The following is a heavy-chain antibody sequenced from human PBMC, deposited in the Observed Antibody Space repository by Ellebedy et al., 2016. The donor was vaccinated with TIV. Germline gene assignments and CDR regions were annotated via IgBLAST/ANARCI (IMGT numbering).Heavy chain of an antibody. J-gene: IGHJ4*02. Sequence: ESLKISCEASGFTFSSFTMNWVRQAPGRGLEWVSSISSSGTYIHNADSVKGRFTISRDNAKNSLYLQMNRLRVEDTAIYYCARPAASYSSSWYDFDCWGQGTLVTVSS. V-gene: IGHV3-21*01. D-gene: IGHD6-13*01. CDR2: ISSSGTYI. CDR1: GFTFSSFT. CDR3: ARPAASYSSSWYDFDC.